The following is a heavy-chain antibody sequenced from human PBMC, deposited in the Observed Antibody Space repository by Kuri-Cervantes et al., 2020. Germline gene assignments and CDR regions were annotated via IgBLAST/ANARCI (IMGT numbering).Heavy chain of an antibody. CDR3: AKDLVITMVRGVISPYYYYGMDV. CDR2: ISYDGSNK. D-gene: IGHD3-10*01. Sequence: GGSLRPSCAASGFTFSSYAMHWVRQAPGKGLEWVAVISYDGSNKYYADSVKGRFTISRDNSKNTLYLQMNSLRAEDTAVYYCAKDLVITMVRGVISPYYYYGMDVWGQGTTVTVSS. V-gene: IGHV3-30-3*01. J-gene: IGHJ6*02. CDR1: GFTFSSYA.